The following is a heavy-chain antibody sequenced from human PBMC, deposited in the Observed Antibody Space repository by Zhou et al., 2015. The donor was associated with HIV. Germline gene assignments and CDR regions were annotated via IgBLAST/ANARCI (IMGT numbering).Heavy chain of an antibody. Sequence: QVQLVQSGAEVKKPGSSVKVSCKASGGTFSSYAISWVRQAPGQGLEWMGGIIPIFGTANYAQKFQGRVTITADESTSTAYMELSSLRSEDTAVYYCAVLITMVRGVRGGSAAWGQGTLVTVSS. J-gene: IGHJ5*02. D-gene: IGHD3-10*01. V-gene: IGHV1-69*01. CDR3: AVLITMVRGVRGGSAA. CDR2: IIPIFGTA. CDR1: GGTFSSYA.